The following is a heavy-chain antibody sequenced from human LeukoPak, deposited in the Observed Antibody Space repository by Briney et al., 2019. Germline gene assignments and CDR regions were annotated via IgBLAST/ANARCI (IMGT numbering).Heavy chain of an antibody. D-gene: IGHD3-22*01. V-gene: IGHV4-39*01. CDR3: AGGYEYYFDY. J-gene: IGHJ4*02. CDR2: IYYSGST. CDR1: GGSISSSSYY. Sequence: PSETLSLTCTVSGGSISSSSYYWGWIRQPPGKGLEWIGSIYYSGSTYYNPSLKSRVTISVDTSKNQFSLKLSSVTAADTAVCYCAGGYEYYFDYWGQGTLVTVSS.